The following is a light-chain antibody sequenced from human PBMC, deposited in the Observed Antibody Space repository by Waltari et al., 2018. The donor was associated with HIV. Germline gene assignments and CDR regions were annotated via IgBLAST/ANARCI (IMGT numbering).Light chain of an antibody. Sequence: QSALTQPASVSGSPGQSITISCTGTSSDVGLYNFVSWYQHHPGKAPKLMISDVSRRPSVVPDRFSVSKSGNTASLTVSGLQADDEATYYCFSYAGNNFLLFGGGTKLTVL. J-gene: IGLJ2*01. CDR3: FSYAGNNFLL. V-gene: IGLV2-8*01. CDR1: SSDVGLYNF. CDR2: DVS.